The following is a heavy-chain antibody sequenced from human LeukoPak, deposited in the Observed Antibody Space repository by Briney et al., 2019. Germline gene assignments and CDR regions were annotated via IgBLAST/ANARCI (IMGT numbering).Heavy chain of an antibody. V-gene: IGHV4-59*01. D-gene: IGHD2-15*01. J-gene: IGHJ4*02. Sequence: PSETLSLTCTVSGGSISSYYWSWIRQPPGKGLEWIGYIYYSGSTNYNPSLKSRVTMSVDTSKNQFSLKLSSVTAADTAVYYCARGGLWYPFDYWGQGTLVTVSS. CDR2: IYYSGST. CDR3: ARGGLWYPFDY. CDR1: GGSISSYY.